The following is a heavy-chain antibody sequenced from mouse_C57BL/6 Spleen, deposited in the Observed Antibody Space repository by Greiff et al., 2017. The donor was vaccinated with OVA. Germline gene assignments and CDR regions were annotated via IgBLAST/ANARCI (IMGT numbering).Heavy chain of an antibody. CDR2: IWRGGST. J-gene: IGHJ1*03. V-gene: IGHV2-5*01. CDR1: GFSLTSYG. Sequence: QVQLKESGPGLVQPSQSLSITCTVSGFSLTSYGVHWVRQSPGKGLEWLGVIWRGGSTDYNAAFMSRLSITQDNSKSQVFFKMNSLQAADTAIYYWAKEGDGYDGDGRVDVWGTGTTVTVSS. CDR3: AKEGDGYDGDGRVDV. D-gene: IGHD2-2*01.